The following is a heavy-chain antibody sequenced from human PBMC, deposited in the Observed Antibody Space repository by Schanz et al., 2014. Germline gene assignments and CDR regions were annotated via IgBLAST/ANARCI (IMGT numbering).Heavy chain of an antibody. CDR2: IYHSGST. D-gene: IGHD4-17*01. CDR3: ARSPGDFPGWFDS. J-gene: IGHJ5*01. CDR1: GGSISSGGSS. V-gene: IGHV4-30-2*01. Sequence: QLQLQESGSGLVKPSQTLSLTCGVSGGSISSGGSSWNWIRLPPGKGLEWIGYIYHSGSTYYNPSLKSRVTISVDRSKTQFSLIRNSVAAADTAVYYCARSPGDFPGWFDSWGQGTLVTVSS.